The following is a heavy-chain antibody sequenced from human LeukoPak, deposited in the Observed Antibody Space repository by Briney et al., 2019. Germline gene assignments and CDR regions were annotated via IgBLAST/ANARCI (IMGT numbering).Heavy chain of an antibody. CDR1: GYTFTSYA. V-gene: IGHV1-3*01. Sequence: ASVKVSCKASGYTFTSYAMHWVRQAPGQRLEWMGWINAGNGNTKYSQKFQGRVTITRDTSASTAYMELSSLRSEDAAVYYCAKVELALGGGQVDDYWGQGTLVTVSS. CDR3: AKVELALGGGQVDDY. D-gene: IGHD1-26*01. J-gene: IGHJ4*02. CDR2: INAGNGNT.